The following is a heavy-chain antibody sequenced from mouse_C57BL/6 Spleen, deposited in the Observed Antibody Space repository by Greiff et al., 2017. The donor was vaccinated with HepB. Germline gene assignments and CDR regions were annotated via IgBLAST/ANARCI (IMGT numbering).Heavy chain of an antibody. Sequence: EVKVVESGGGLVQPGGSLSLSCAASGFTFTDYYMSWVRQPPGKALEWLGFIRNKANGYTTEYSASVKGRFTISRDNSQSILYLQMNALRADDSATYYCARYTPYDYHYYAMDYWGQGTSVTVSS. CDR2: IRNKANGYTT. CDR3: ARYTPYDYHYYAMDY. J-gene: IGHJ4*01. V-gene: IGHV7-3*01. D-gene: IGHD2-4*01. CDR1: GFTFTDYY.